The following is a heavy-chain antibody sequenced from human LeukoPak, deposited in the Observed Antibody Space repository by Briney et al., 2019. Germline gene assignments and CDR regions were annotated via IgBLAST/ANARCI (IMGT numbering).Heavy chain of an antibody. V-gene: IGHV3-7*01. D-gene: IGHD3-16*01. CDR2: IKQDGSET. CDR1: GFTFGSRDW. CDR3: ARVVIDSLGAFDY. J-gene: IGHJ4*02. Sequence: PGGSLRLSCAVSGFTFGSRDWMTWVRQAPGKGLEWVANIKQDGSETNYVDSVKGRFTISRDNAKKSVDLQMNSLRPEDTALYYCARVVIDSLGAFDYWGQGTLVTVSS.